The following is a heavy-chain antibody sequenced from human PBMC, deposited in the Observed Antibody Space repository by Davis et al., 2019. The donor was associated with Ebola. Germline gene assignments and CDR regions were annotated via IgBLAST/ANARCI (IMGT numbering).Heavy chain of an antibody. D-gene: IGHD3-16*01. J-gene: IGHJ4*02. CDR2: IHHSGGT. CDR3: ARDDLPGLIDS. Sequence: SETLSLTCTVSGGSISNGDYSWSWIRQPPGKGLEWIGYIHHSGGTYYNPSLKSRLTLAVDTSKNRFSLRLRSVTAADTAVYYCARDDLPGLIDSWGQGILATVSS. CDR1: GGSISNGDYS. V-gene: IGHV4-30-4*08.